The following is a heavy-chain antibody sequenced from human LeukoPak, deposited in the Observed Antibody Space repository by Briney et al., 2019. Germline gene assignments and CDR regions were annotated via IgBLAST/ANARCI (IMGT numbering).Heavy chain of an antibody. J-gene: IGHJ4*02. D-gene: IGHD3-22*01. Sequence: GGSLRLSCAASGFTFSSYAMSWVRQAPGKGLEWVSAISGSGGSTYYADSVKGRFTISRDNSKNTLYLQMNSLRAEDTAVYYCAKDSGYYYGSSGYYLPHFDYWGQGTLVTVSS. CDR3: AKDSGYYYGSSGYYLPHFDY. CDR1: GFTFSSYA. CDR2: ISGSGGST. V-gene: IGHV3-23*01.